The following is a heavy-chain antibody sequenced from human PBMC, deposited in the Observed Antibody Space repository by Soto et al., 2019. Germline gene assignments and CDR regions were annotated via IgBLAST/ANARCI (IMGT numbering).Heavy chain of an antibody. V-gene: IGHV4-59*01. CDR2: IYYSGST. CDR1: GGSISSYY. CDR3: ARGRDGYRYDY. Sequence: PWGTLSLTCTVSGGSISSYYWSWIRQPPGKGLEWIGYIYYSGSTNYNPSLKSRVTISVDTSKNQFSLKLSSVTAADTAVYYCARGRDGYRYDYWGQGTLVTVSS. D-gene: IGHD5-12*01. J-gene: IGHJ4*02.